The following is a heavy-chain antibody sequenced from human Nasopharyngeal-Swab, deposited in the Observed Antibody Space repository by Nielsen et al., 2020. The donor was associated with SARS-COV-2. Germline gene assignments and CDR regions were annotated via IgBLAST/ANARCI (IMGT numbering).Heavy chain of an antibody. J-gene: IGHJ3*01. CDR3: AKDVSLLRGYNAFDR. V-gene: IGHV3-33*06. D-gene: IGHD3-10*01. Sequence: VRQAPGKGLEWVAVIWYDGSNKYYADSVKGRFSISRDNSKNTVFLQMNSLRAGDTATYYCAKDVSLLRGYNAFDRWGQGTMVTVSS. CDR2: IWYDGSNK.